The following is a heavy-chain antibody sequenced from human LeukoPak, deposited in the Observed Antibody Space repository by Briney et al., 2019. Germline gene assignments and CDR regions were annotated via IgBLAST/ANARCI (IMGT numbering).Heavy chain of an antibody. CDR3: ASAGISSGAAFDY. V-gene: IGHV4-39*07. CDR2: IYYTGTT. CDR1: GGSFSSSSFY. J-gene: IGHJ4*02. D-gene: IGHD6-19*01. Sequence: SETLSLTCTVSGGSFSSSSFYWGWVRQPPGKGLEWVGSIYYTGTTYYNPSLQSRVTMSVDTSKNQFSLKLSSVTAADTAVYYCASAGISSGAAFDYWGQGTLVTVSS.